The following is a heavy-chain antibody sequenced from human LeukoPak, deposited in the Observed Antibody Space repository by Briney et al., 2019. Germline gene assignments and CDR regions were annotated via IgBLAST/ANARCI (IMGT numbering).Heavy chain of an antibody. CDR1: GGSFSGYY. V-gene: IGHV4-34*01. D-gene: IGHD4-17*01. Sequence: ASETLSLTCAVYGGSFSGYYWSWIRQPPGKGLEWIGEINHSGSTNYNPSLKSRVTISVDTSKNQFSLKPSSVTAADTAVYYCARGTMTTVTYYFDYWGQGTLVTVSS. CDR3: ARGTMTTVTYYFDY. CDR2: INHSGST. J-gene: IGHJ4*02.